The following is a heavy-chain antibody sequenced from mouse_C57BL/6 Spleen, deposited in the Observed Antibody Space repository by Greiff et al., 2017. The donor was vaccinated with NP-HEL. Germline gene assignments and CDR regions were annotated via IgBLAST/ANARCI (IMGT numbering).Heavy chain of an antibody. J-gene: IGHJ4*01. V-gene: IGHV5-17*01. CDR2: ISSGSSTI. CDR3: ARGPEDYAMDY. CDR1: GFTFSDYG. Sequence: EVKLVESGGGLVKPGGSLKLSCAASGFTFSDYGMHWVRQAPEKGLEWVAYISSGSSTIYYADTVKGRFTISRDNAKNTLFLQMTSLRSEDTAMYYCARGPEDYAMDYWGQGTSVTVSS.